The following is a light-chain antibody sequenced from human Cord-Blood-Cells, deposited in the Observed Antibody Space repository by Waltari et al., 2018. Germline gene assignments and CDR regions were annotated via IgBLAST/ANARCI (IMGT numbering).Light chain of an antibody. CDR3: CSYAGSYTFV. V-gene: IGLV2-11*01. CDR1: SSDVGGYNY. J-gene: IGLJ1*01. CDR2: EVS. Sequence: QSALTQPRSVSGSPGQSVTISCPGTSSDVGGYNYVSWYQQHPGKAPKPMIYEVSKRPSGVPDRFSGSKSGNTASLTISGLQAEDEADYYCCSYAGSYTFVFGTGTKVTVL.